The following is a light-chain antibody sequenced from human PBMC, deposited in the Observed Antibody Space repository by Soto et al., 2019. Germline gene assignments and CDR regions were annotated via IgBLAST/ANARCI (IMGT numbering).Light chain of an antibody. Sequence: QSVLTQPGAIAGSPGESITIYCTGTSRDVGGYNYVSWYQQHPGKAPKFMIYDVSNRPSGVSTRFSGSKSGNTASLTISGLQAEDEADYYCNSYTTSNTRQIVFGTGTKVTVL. CDR1: SRDVGGYNY. CDR3: NSYTTSNTRQIV. V-gene: IGLV2-14*01. J-gene: IGLJ1*01. CDR2: DVS.